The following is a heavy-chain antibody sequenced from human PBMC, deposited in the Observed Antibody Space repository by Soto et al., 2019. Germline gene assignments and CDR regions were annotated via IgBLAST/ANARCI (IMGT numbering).Heavy chain of an antibody. J-gene: IGHJ4*02. CDR1: GFTFKRAW. CDR2: IKSGIDGEAT. Sequence: EVQLVESGGGLVKPGGSLTLSCAASGFTFKRAWMNWVRQAPGKGLEWVGRIKSGIDGEATDYGAPVEGRFTISRDDSRNTLSLQMNSLKTEDTAIYYCSTGLGTYYSRFDYWGRGTLVTVSS. D-gene: IGHD3-10*01. V-gene: IGHV3-15*07. CDR3: STGLGTYYSRFDY.